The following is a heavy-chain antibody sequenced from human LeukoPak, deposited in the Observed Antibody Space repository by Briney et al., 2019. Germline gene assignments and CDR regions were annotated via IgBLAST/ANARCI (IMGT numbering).Heavy chain of an antibody. V-gene: IGHV1-3*01. CDR3: AREGEELLRRWWFDP. CDR1: GYTFTSYA. Sequence: ASVKVSCKASGYTFTSYAMHWVRQAPGQRLEWMGWINAGNGNTKYSQKFQGRVTITRDTSASTAYMELSSLRSEDTAVYYCAREGEELLRRWWFDPWGQGTLVTVSS. J-gene: IGHJ5*02. CDR2: INAGNGNT. D-gene: IGHD3-10*01.